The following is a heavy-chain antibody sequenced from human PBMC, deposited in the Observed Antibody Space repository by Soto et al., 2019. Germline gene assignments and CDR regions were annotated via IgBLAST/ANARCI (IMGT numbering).Heavy chain of an antibody. CDR3: ARDEYHVSSD. CDR2: IFHDGST. Sequence: QVHLQESGPGLVKPSGTLSLTCAVSGASISSGSWWSWVRQPPGKGLEWIGEIFHDGSTNYNPSLKSRVTMSVDKSKNYVSLELTSVTAADTALYYCARDEYHVSSDWGQGTLVTVSS. J-gene: IGHJ4*02. D-gene: IGHD6-6*01. CDR1: GASISSGSW. V-gene: IGHV4-4*02.